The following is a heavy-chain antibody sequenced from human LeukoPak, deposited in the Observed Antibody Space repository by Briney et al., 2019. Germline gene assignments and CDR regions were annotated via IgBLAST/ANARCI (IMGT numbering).Heavy chain of an antibody. D-gene: IGHD3-10*01. CDR2: ISPYNGNA. CDR1: GYSFTIYG. J-gene: IGHJ5*02. Sequence: ASVKVSCKASGYSFTIYGIGWVRQAPGQGLEWMGYISPYNGNAECAQNFQGRVSMTTDTSTTTAYMELRSLTSDDTAVYYCARGGSQALDLWGQGTLVTVSS. V-gene: IGHV1-18*01. CDR3: ARGGSQALDL.